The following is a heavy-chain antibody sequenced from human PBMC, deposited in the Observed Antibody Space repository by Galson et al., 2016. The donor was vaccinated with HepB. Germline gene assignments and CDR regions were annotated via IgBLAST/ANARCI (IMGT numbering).Heavy chain of an antibody. CDR1: GFSLNISGVG. CDR2: IYWDDDK. D-gene: IGHD6-13*01. CDR3: AHSTGYSVYFQH. V-gene: IGHV2-5*02. J-gene: IGHJ1*01. Sequence: PALVKPTQTLTLTCTFSGFSLNISGVGVGWIRQPRGKALEWLALIYWDDDKHYSPSLKSRLTITKDTSKNQVVLTMTKMDPVDTATYYCAHSTGYSVYFQHWGQGTLVTVSS.